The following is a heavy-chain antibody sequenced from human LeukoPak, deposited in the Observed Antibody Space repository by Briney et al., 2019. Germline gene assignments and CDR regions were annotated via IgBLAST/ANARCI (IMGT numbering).Heavy chain of an antibody. CDR1: GDSISSGDYY. Sequence: SETLSLTCTVSGDSISSGDYYWSWIRQPAGKGLEWVGRVYTSGSTNYNPSLKSRVTMSVDTSKNQFSLKLSSVTAADTAVYYCARDNYYDSSGYYNAFDIWGQGTMVTVSS. V-gene: IGHV4-61*02. CDR3: ARDNYYDSSGYYNAFDI. D-gene: IGHD3-22*01. CDR2: VYTSGST. J-gene: IGHJ3*02.